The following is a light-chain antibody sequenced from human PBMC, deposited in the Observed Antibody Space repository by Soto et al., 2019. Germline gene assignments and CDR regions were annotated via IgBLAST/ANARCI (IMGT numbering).Light chain of an antibody. Sequence: EIVMTQSPATLSASPGERSTLSCRASQSVSTNLAWYRQKPGQAPRLLIYGASTRATGIPARISGSGSGTDFTLTITSLQSEDFAVYYCQQYNKWRTLGQGTKVDIK. CDR2: GAS. J-gene: IGKJ1*01. CDR1: QSVSTN. V-gene: IGKV3-15*01. CDR3: QQYNKWRT.